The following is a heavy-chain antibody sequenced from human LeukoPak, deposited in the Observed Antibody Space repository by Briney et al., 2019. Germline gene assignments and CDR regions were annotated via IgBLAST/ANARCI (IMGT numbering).Heavy chain of an antibody. Sequence: ASVKVSCEASGYTFTGYYMHWVRQAPGQGLEWMGWINPNSGGTNYAQKFQGRVTMTRDTSISTAYMELSRLRSDDTAVYYCARPSTTVTTSGWFDPWGQGTLVTVSS. D-gene: IGHD4-4*01. CDR3: ARPSTTVTTSGWFDP. CDR1: GYTFTGYY. J-gene: IGHJ5*02. CDR2: INPNSGGT. V-gene: IGHV1-2*02.